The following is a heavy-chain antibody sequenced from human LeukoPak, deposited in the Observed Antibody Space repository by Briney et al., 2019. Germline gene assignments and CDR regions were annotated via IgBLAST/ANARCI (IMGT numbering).Heavy chain of an antibody. Sequence: TGGSLRLSCAASGFTFSNYWMRWVRQAPGKGLEWVASIKQDGSEKNYVDSAKGRFTISRDNAKNSLYLQMNSLRAEDTAVYSCVGGTVTRAFDPWGQGTLVTVSS. J-gene: IGHJ5*02. D-gene: IGHD4-11*01. CDR3: VGGTVTRAFDP. CDR1: GFTFSNYW. V-gene: IGHV3-7*01. CDR2: IKQDGSEK.